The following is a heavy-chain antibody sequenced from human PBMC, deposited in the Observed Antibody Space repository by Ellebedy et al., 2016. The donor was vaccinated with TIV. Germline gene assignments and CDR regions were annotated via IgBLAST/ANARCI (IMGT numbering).Heavy chain of an antibody. J-gene: IGHJ4*02. CDR1: GGTFGNYG. V-gene: IGHV1-69*13. Sequence: AASVKVSCKASGGTFGNYGINWVRHAPGQGLEWRGGVIPSFGTVSYAQKFEGRVTINADESTTTAYMELGSLKSEDTAVYYCARGGGIYSNFDYWGQGTLVTVSS. CDR3: ARGGGIYSNFDY. D-gene: IGHD2-21*01. CDR2: VIPSFGTV.